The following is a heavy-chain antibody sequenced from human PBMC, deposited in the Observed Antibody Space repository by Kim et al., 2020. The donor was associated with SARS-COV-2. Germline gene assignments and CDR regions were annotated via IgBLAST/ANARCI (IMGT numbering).Heavy chain of an antibody. CDR1: GGTLSSYA. D-gene: IGHD3-10*01. V-gene: IGHV1-69*13. Sequence: SVKVSCKASGGTLSSYAISWVRQAPGQGLEWMGGIIPIFGSVNYAQKFQDRITITADESTSTVYLGLSNLRSEDTAVYYCAREDFVGGDYSGFWGQGSLVTVAS. CDR2: IIPIFGSV. CDR3: AREDFVGGDYSGF. J-gene: IGHJ4*02.